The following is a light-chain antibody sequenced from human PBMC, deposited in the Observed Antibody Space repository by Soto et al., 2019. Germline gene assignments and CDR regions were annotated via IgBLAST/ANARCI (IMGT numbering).Light chain of an antibody. CDR2: DAS. J-gene: IGKJ1*01. Sequence: DIPMTQSPSTLSASIGDRVTITCWASQRINKWLAWHQQKPGKAPKLLIYDASSLQSGVPPRFSGSGSGTEFTLTIRSLQPDDIATYYCQQYSSYSAWTFGEGTKVEIK. CDR3: QQYSSYSAWT. V-gene: IGKV1-5*01. CDR1: QRINKW.